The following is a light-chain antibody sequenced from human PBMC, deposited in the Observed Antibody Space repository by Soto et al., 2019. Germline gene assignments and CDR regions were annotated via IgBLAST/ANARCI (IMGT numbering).Light chain of an antibody. J-gene: IGKJ2*01. CDR1: QSVYSY. V-gene: IGKV3-11*01. CDR3: QHRSNWPPYT. CDR2: DAS. Sequence: EIVLTQSLATLSLSPGERATLSCRASQSVYSYLAWYQQKPGQAPRLLIYDASNRAAGIPARFSGSGSGTDFTLTISSLEPEDFAVYYCQHRSNWPPYTFGQGTKLDIK.